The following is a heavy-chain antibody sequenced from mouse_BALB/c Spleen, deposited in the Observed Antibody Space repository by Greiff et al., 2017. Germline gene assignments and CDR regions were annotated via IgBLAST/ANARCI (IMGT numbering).Heavy chain of an antibody. V-gene: IGHV8-12*01. Sequence: QVTLKESGPGILQPSQTLSLTCSFSGFSLSTSGMGVSWIRQPSGKGLEWLAHIYWDDDKRYNPSLKSRLTISKDTSRNQVFLKITSVDTADTATYYCARGDYYAMDYWGQGTSVTVSS. CDR2: IYWDDDK. J-gene: IGHJ4*01. CDR1: GFSLSTSGMG. CDR3: ARGDYYAMDY.